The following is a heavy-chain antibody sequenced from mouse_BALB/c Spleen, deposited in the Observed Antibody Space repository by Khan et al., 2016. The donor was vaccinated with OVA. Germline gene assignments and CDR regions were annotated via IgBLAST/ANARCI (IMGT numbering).Heavy chain of an antibody. V-gene: IGHV1-77*01. Sequence: QVQLQQSGAELARPGASVKLSCKASGYTFTDYYINWVQQRTGQGLEWIGEISPGSGDTYYNEKFKGKATLTADKSSSTVYMQLSSLTAAASAVYCCARSNYFGYTFAYWGQGTLVTVSS. CDR2: ISPGSGDT. CDR1: GYTFTDYY. D-gene: IGHD1-2*01. J-gene: IGHJ3*01. CDR3: ARSNYFGYTFAY.